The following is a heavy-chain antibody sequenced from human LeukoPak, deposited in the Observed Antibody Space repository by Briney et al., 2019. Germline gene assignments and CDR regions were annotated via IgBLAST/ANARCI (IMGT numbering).Heavy chain of an antibody. V-gene: IGHV1-8*01. Sequence: ASVKVSCKASGCTFTSYDINWVRQATGQGLEWMGWMNPNSGNTGYAQKFQGRVTMTRNTSISTAYMELSSLRSEDTAVYYCARVPPYMIVVGLTADYWGQGTLVTVSS. J-gene: IGHJ4*02. CDR1: GCTFTSYD. CDR2: MNPNSGNT. CDR3: ARVPPYMIVVGLTADY. D-gene: IGHD3-22*01.